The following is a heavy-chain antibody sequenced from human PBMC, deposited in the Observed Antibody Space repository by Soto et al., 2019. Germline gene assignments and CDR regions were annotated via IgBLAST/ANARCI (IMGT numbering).Heavy chain of an antibody. J-gene: IGHJ4*02. CDR2: ISGSGGST. V-gene: IGHV3-23*01. D-gene: IGHD4-17*01. CDR1: GFTSSSYA. Sequence: EVQLLESGGGLVQPGGSLRLSCAASGFTSSSYAMSGFRQAPGKGLEWVSGISGSGGSTYYADSVKGRFTNSRDNSKNSLYLQMNSLRAEDTAVYYCAKGQSTVMGGFDYWGQGTLVTVSS. CDR3: AKGQSTVMGGFDY.